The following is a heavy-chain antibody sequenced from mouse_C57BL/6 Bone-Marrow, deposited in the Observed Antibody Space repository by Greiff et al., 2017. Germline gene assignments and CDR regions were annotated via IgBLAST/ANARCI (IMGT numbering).Heavy chain of an antibody. V-gene: IGHV1-50*01. D-gene: IGHD1-1*01. CDR1: GYTFTSYW. CDR3: ARYTTTVEANFDY. J-gene: IGHJ2*01. CDR2: IDPSASYT. Sequence: VQLQQPGAELVKPGASVKLSCKASGYTFTSYWMQWVKQRPGQGLEWIGEIDPSASYTNYNQKFKGKATLTVDTSTSTAYMQLNSLTSNDSAVYYCARYTTTVEANFDYWGQGTTLTVSS.